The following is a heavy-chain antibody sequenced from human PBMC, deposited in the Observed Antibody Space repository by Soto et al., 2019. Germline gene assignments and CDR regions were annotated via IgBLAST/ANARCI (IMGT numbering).Heavy chain of an antibody. D-gene: IGHD3-22*01. J-gene: IGHJ4*02. CDR1: GFTVSNAW. Sequence: ELQLVDSGGGLVKPGGSLRLSCAASGFTVSNAWMNWVRQAPGKGLEWVGRIKSKTDGGTTDYAAPVKGRFTISRDDSKNTLYLQMNSLKTEDTAVYYCTTLGHTYYYDSSGYYYVSGYFDYWGQGTLVTVSS. CDR2: IKSKTDGGTT. V-gene: IGHV3-15*07. CDR3: TTLGHTYYYDSSGYYYVSGYFDY.